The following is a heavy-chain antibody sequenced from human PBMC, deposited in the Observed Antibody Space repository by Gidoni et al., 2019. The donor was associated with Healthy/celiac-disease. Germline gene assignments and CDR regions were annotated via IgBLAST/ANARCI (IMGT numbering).Heavy chain of an antibody. CDR2: IIPIFGTA. V-gene: IGHV1-69*01. Sequence: QVQLVQSGAEGKKPGSSVKVSCKAAGGTFRSYAISWVRQAPGQGLEWVGGIIPIFGTANYAQKFQGRVTITADESTSTAYMELSSLRSEDTAVYYCARVPAVDCTNGVCYMFYFDYWGQGTLVTVSS. CDR3: ARVPAVDCTNGVCYMFYFDY. J-gene: IGHJ4*02. CDR1: GGTFRSYA. D-gene: IGHD2-8*01.